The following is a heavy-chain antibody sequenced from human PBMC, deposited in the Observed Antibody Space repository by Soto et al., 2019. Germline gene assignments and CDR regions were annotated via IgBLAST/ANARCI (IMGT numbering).Heavy chain of an antibody. D-gene: IGHD3-3*01. J-gene: IGHJ4*02. CDR1: GFTFSSYA. CDR3: ARSIRDFWSGYWDY. Sequence: PGGSLRLSCAASGFTFSSYAMSWVRQAPGKGLEWVSAISGSNEYYVDSVKGRFTISRDNSKNTLYLQMNSLRAEDTAVYYCARSIRDFWSGYWDYWGQGTLVTVSS. V-gene: IGHV3-23*01. CDR2: ISGSNE.